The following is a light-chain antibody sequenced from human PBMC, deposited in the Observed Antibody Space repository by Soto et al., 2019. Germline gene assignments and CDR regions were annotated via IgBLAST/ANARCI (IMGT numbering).Light chain of an antibody. J-gene: IGKJ3*01. CDR1: QDIRNF. V-gene: IGKV1-33*01. CDR3: QHYNNLPLT. Sequence: DIQMTRSPSSLAASVGDRVTITCQASQDIRNFLNWYQQKPGKAPKLLIYDASSLETGVPARFSGSGSGTDFTFTISSLQPEDIATYFCQHYNNLPLTFGPGTKVDIK. CDR2: DAS.